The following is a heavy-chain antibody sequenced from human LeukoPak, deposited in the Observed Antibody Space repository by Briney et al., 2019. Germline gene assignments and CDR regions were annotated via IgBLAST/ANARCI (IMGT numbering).Heavy chain of an antibody. V-gene: IGHV1-58*02. Sequence: SVKVSCKASGFTFTSSAMQWGRQARGQRLEWIGWIVVVSGKTNYAQKFQERVTITRDMSTSRAYIELSSLRSEDTAVYYCAAVQVGAKYYFDYGGQGTLVTVSS. D-gene: IGHD1-26*01. CDR1: GFTFTSSA. J-gene: IGHJ4*02. CDR3: AAVQVGAKYYFDY. CDR2: IVVVSGKT.